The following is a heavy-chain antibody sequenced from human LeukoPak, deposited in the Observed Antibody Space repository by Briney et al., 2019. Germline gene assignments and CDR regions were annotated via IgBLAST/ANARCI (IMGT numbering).Heavy chain of an antibody. CDR3: AKSIREPGCYFVL. V-gene: IGHV3-23*01. CDR1: GFTFSSYA. J-gene: IGHJ2*01. CDR2: ISGSGVST. D-gene: IGHD1-26*01. Sequence: GGSLRLSCAASGFTFSSYAMSWVRQAPGKGLEWGSAISGSGVSTYYADSVRGRFTISRDNSKNTLFLQMNSLRAEDTAVFYCAKSIREPGCYFVLWGRGTLVSVPS.